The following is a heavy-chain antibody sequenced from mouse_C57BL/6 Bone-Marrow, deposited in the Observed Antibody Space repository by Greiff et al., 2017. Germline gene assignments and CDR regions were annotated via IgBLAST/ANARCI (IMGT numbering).Heavy chain of an antibody. D-gene: IGHD2-5*01. J-gene: IGHJ3*01. V-gene: IGHV5-12*01. CDR3: ARPDYYSNCFAY. Sequence: EVQLVESGGGLVQPGGSLKLSCAASGFTFSDYYMYWVRQTPEKRLEWVAYISNGGGSTYYPDTVKGRFTITRDNAKNTLYLQVSRMKSEDTAMYFCARPDYYSNCFAYWGQGTLVTVSA. CDR2: ISNGGGST. CDR1: GFTFSDYY.